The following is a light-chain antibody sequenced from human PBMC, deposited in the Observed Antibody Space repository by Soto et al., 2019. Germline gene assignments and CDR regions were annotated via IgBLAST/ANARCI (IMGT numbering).Light chain of an antibody. CDR2: DVS. CDR3: CSYTTSSTVL. Sequence: QPVLTQPASVSGSPGQSITISCTGTSSDVGGYNYVSWYQQHPGKAPKLMIYDVSNRPSGVSNRFSGSKSGNTASLTISGLQAEDEADYYCCSYTTSSTVLFGGGTKLTVL. J-gene: IGLJ2*01. CDR1: SSDVGGYNY. V-gene: IGLV2-14*03.